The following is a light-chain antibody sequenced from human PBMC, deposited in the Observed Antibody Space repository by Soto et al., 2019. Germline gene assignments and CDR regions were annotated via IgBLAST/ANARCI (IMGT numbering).Light chain of an antibody. J-gene: IGKJ1*01. Sequence: EIVLTQSPGTLSLSPGERATLSCRASQSVSSSYLAWYQQKPGQAPRLLIYGVSSRATGIPDRFSGSGSGTDFTLTISRLEPEDFAVYYCQQYGSLWTFGQGTKVDIK. CDR1: QSVSSSY. V-gene: IGKV3-20*01. CDR2: GVS. CDR3: QQYGSLWT.